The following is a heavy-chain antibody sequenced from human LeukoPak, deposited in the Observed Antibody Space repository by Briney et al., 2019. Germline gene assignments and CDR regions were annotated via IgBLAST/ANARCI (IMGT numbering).Heavy chain of an antibody. CDR3: AREITFITMVRGVRPHFNWFDP. CDR2: IYASGST. Sequence: KPSETLSLTCTVSGGSISSYYWSWIRQPAGKGLEWIGRIYASGSTNYNPSLKSRVTMSVDTSKNQFSLKLSSVTAADTAVYYCAREITFITMVRGVRPHFNWFDPWGQGTLVTVSS. J-gene: IGHJ5*02. V-gene: IGHV4-4*07. D-gene: IGHD3-10*01. CDR1: GGSISSYY.